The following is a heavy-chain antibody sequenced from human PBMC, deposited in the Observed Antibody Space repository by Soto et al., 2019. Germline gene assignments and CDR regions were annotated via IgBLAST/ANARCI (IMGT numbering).Heavy chain of an antibody. CDR3: ATRYNVWPV. CDR2: IYSSGSS. Sequence: PSETLSLTCTVSGGSISSGGYSWSWIRQHPGKALEWIGYIYSSGSSYNSPSLKSRVTISVDTSKNQFSLKLTSVTAADTAVYYCATRYNVWPVWGPGILVTVSS. D-gene: IGHD1-20*01. J-gene: IGHJ4*02. V-gene: IGHV4-31*03. CDR1: GGSISSGGYS.